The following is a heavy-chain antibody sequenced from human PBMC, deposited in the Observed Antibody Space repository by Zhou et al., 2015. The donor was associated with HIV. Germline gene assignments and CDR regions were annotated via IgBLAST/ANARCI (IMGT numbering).Heavy chain of an antibody. CDR1: GGTFSSYA. Sequence: QVQLVQSGAEVKKPGSSVKVSCKASGGTFSSYAISWVRQAPGQGLEWMGGIIPIFGTANYAQKFQGRVTITADESTSTAYMELSSLRSEDTAVYYCAVPSGHYDFWSGNGPSYSYYYMDVWGKGTTVTVSS. V-gene: IGHV1-69*01. CDR3: AVPSGHYDFWSGNGPSYSYYYMDV. D-gene: IGHD3-3*01. J-gene: IGHJ6*03. CDR2: IIPIFGTA.